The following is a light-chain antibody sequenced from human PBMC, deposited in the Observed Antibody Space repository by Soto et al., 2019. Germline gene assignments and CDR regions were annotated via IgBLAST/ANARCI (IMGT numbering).Light chain of an antibody. CDR3: QQLSSYPLT. V-gene: IGKV1-9*01. CDR1: QGISSY. CDR2: AAS. J-gene: IGKJ4*01. Sequence: DIQLTQSPSFLSASVGDRVTITCWASQGISSYLAWYQQKPGKAPNLLIYAASTLQSGVPSRFSGSGSGTDFTLTISSLQPEDFATYYCQQLSSYPLTFGGGTKVEIK.